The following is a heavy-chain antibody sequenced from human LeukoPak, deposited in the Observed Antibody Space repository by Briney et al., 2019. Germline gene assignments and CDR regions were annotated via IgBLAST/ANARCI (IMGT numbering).Heavy chain of an antibody. D-gene: IGHD2-15*01. CDR2: IRSKAYGGTT. V-gene: IGHV3-49*04. CDR1: GFTLSNYW. J-gene: IGHJ5*02. CDR3: TRGQGDQAWS. Sequence: GGSLRLSCAASGFTLSNYWMTGVRQAPGKGREGVGFIRSKAYGGTTEYAASVKGRFTISRDDSKSIAYLQMNSLKTEDTAVYYCTRGQGDQAWSWGQGTLVTVSS.